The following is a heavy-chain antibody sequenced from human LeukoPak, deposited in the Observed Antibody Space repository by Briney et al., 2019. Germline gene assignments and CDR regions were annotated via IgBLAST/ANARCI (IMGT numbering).Heavy chain of an antibody. CDR3: ARVGIAVAGIFDY. CDR2: IYYSGST. J-gene: IGHJ4*02. D-gene: IGHD6-19*01. Sequence: PSETLSLTCTVSGGSISSYYWSWIRQPPGKGLEWIGYIYYSGSTNYNPSLKSRVTISVDTSKNQFSLKLSSATAADTAVYYCARVGIAVAGIFDYWGQGTLVTVSS. CDR1: GGSISSYY. V-gene: IGHV4-59*01.